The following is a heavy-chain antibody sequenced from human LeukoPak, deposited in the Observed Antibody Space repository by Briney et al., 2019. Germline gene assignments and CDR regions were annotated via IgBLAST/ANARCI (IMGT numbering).Heavy chain of an antibody. D-gene: IGHD3-10*01. V-gene: IGHV1-2*02. CDR2: INPNSGGT. CDR3: ARGPYGSGSFYYYMDV. Sequence: GASVKVSCKASGYSFTDYYIHWVRQAPGQGLEWMGWINPNSGGTNYAQKFQGRVTMTRDTSISTAYMELSRLRSDDTAVYYCARGPYGSGSFYYYMDVWGKGTTVTVSS. J-gene: IGHJ6*03. CDR1: GYSFTDYY.